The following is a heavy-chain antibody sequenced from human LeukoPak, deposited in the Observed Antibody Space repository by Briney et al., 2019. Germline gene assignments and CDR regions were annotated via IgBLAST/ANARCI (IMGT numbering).Heavy chain of an antibody. CDR1: GYTLTELS. D-gene: IGHD6-19*01. CDR2: FDPEDGET. V-gene: IGHV1-24*01. CDR3: ANIAVAGPNKDY. J-gene: IGHJ4*02. Sequence: EASVTVSCKVSGYTLTELSMHWVRQAPGKGREWMGGFDPEDGETIYAQKFQGRVTMTEDTSTDTAYMELSSLRSEDTAVYYCANIAVAGPNKDYWGQGTLVTVSS.